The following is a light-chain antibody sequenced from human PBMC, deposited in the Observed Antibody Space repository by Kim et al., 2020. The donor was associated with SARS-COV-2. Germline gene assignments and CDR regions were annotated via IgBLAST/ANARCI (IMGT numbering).Light chain of an antibody. Sequence: GQRVTISCSGSRSNIGINYVFWYQQLPGAAPTLVIHSDNQRPSGVPDRFSGSKSGTSASLAISGLQSEDEADYYCAAWDDSLSGAVFGGGTQLTVL. V-gene: IGLV1-47*02. J-gene: IGLJ3*02. CDR1: RSNIGINY. CDR3: AAWDDSLSGAV. CDR2: SDN.